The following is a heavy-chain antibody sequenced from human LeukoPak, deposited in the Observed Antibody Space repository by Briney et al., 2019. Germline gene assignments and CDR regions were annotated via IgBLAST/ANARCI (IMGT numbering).Heavy chain of an antibody. V-gene: IGHV3-30*02. J-gene: IGHJ4*02. D-gene: IGHD3-3*01. CDR2: IRYDGSNK. CDR3: ARDNLEWLLLSYFDY. CDR1: GFTFSNAW. Sequence: GGSLRLSCAASGFTFSNAWMSWVRQAPGKGLEWVAFIRYDGSNKYYADSVKGRFTISRDNSKNTLYLQMNSLRAEDTAVYYCARDNLEWLLLSYFDYWGQGTLVTVSS.